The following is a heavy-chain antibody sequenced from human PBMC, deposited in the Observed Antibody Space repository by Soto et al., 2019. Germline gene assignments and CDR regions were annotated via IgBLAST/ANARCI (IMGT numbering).Heavy chain of an antibody. CDR2: ISGSGGSV. Sequence: EVQLLESGGGLVQPGGSLRLSCAASGFTFSSYAMSWVRQAPGKGLEWVSGISGSGGSVYNADSVKGRFIISRDNSKDTLYLHMNSLRAEDTDVYYCDLPPTGVLFSGPIGYWGQGTLVTVSS. CDR1: GFTFSSYA. J-gene: IGHJ4*02. CDR3: DLPPTGVLFSGPIGY. D-gene: IGHD3-10*02. V-gene: IGHV3-23*01.